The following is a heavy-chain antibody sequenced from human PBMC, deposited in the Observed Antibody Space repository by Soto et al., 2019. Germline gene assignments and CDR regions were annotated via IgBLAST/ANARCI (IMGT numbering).Heavy chain of an antibody. V-gene: IGHV4-34*01. CDR2: INHSGST. Sequence: SETLSLTCAVYGGSFSGYYWSWIRQPPGKGLEWIGEINHSGSTNYNPSLKSRVTISVDTSKDQFSLKLSSVTAADTAVYYYARGGLHYFDYWGQGTLVTVSS. CDR3: ARGGLHYFDY. J-gene: IGHJ4*02. CDR1: GGSFSGYY. D-gene: IGHD5-12*01.